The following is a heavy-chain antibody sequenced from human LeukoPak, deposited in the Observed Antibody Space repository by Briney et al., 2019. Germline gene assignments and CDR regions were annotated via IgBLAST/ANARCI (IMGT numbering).Heavy chain of an antibody. CDR1: GVSNSSSY. V-gene: IGHV4-31*03. Sequence: TLSLTCTVSGVSNSSSYWSCIRQHPVKGLEWIGYIYHSGNTQYNPSLKSRVTISVDTSKNQFSLKLSSVTAADTAVYYCARDRGSGLRYFDYWGQGTLVTVSS. D-gene: IGHD3-22*01. J-gene: IGHJ4*02. CDR3: ARDRGSGLRYFDY. CDR2: IYHSGNT.